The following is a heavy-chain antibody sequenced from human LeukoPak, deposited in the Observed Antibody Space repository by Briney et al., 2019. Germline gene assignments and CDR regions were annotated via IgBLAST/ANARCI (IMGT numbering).Heavy chain of an antibody. CDR1: GFTFSTYE. J-gene: IGHJ3*02. CDR3: ARDKDCGSTTCFNAFDI. D-gene: IGHD2-2*01. Sequence: GGSLRLPCEASGFTFSTYEMHWVRQAPGKGLEWVAVISYDGSSKYYADSVKGRFTISRDNSKNTLYMEMNSLRTEDMAVYYCARDKDCGSTTCFNAFDIWGQGTMVTVSS. CDR2: ISYDGSSK. V-gene: IGHV3-30*04.